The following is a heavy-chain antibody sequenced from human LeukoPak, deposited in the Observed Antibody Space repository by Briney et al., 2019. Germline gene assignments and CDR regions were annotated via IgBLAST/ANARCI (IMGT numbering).Heavy chain of an antibody. CDR2: ISDDGSKK. CDR3: AKDPTSPHYDSSGYPIYSFDY. D-gene: IGHD3-22*01. Sequence: PGGSLRLSCVASGFTFSTYGMHWVRQAPGKGLEWVALISDDGSKKNYGDSVKGRFTISRDNSKNTLYLQMNSLRVEDTAVYYCAKDPTSPHYDSSGYPIYSFDYWGQGTLVTVSS. J-gene: IGHJ4*02. V-gene: IGHV3-30*18. CDR1: GFTFSTYG.